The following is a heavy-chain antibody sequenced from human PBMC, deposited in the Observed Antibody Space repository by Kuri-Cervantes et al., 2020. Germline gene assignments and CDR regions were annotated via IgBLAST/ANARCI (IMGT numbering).Heavy chain of an antibody. CDR2: ISWNSGSI. V-gene: IGHV3-9*01. CDR3: AKGNIYSNYALFY. Sequence: SLKISCAASGFTFDDYGMSWVRQAPGKGLEWVSGISWNSGSIGYADSVKGRFTISRDNAKNSLYLQMNSLRAEDTALYYCAKGNIYSNYALFYWGQGTLVTVSS. D-gene: IGHD4-11*01. CDR1: GFTFDDYG. J-gene: IGHJ4*02.